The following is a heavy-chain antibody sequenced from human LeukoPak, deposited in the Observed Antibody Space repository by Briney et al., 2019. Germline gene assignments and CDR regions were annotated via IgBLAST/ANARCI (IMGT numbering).Heavy chain of an antibody. CDR2: SYYSGSA. CDR1: GGSISNYY. J-gene: IGHJ4*02. V-gene: IGHV4-59*01. Sequence: SETLSLTCTVSGGSISNYYWNWIRQPPGKGLEWIGYSYYSGSADYNPSLKSRVSISVDTSKNQFSLKLSSVTAAGPAVYYCARARYVNAWAHYWGQGTLVTVSS. CDR3: ARARYVNAWAHY. D-gene: IGHD1-1*01.